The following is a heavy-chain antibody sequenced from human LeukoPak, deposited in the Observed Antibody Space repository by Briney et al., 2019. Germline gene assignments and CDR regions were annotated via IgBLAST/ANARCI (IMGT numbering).Heavy chain of an antibody. CDR1: GFTFSSYS. CDR3: ARGNLYDSQVFDS. Sequence: GGSLRLSCAASGFTFSSYSMNWVRQAPGKGLEWVSFISSSSSSINYADSVKGRFTISRDNAKNSLYLQMNSLRSEDTALYYCARGNLYDSQVFDSWGQGTPVTVSS. J-gene: IGHJ4*02. V-gene: IGHV3-21*04. D-gene: IGHD3-9*01. CDR2: ISSSSSSI.